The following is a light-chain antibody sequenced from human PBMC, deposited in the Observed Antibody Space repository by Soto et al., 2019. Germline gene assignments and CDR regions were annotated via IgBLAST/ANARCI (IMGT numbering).Light chain of an antibody. CDR3: CSNTGTNSFV. J-gene: IGLJ2*01. CDR2: DVS. V-gene: IGLV2-11*01. Sequence: QSALTQPRSVSGSPGQSVTISCTGSSSDVGGYNDVSWYQQHPGKAPKLVICDVSKRPSGVPDLFSASKSGNTASPTISGLHDEDDAYYYRCSNTGTNSFVFGGGTKLTVL. CDR1: SSDVGGYND.